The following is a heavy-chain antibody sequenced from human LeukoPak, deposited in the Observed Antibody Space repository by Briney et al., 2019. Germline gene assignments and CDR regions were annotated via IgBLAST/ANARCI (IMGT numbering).Heavy chain of an antibody. CDR1: GGSISSSSYY. D-gene: IGHD3-10*01. CDR3: ARAFVTMVRGVMADWFDP. J-gene: IGHJ5*02. Sequence: TSETLSLTCTVSGGSISSSSYYWGWIRQPPGKGREWIGSIFDSGSTYYNPSLKRRVTISVGTSKNQFSLKLSSVTAADTAVYYCARAFVTMVRGVMADWFDPWGQGTLVTVSS. CDR2: IFDSGST. V-gene: IGHV4-39*07.